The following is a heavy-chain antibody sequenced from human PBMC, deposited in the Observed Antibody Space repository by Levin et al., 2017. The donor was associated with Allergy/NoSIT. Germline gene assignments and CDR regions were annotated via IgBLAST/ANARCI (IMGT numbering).Heavy chain of an antibody. V-gene: IGHV3-23*01. CDR1: GFTFSSYA. CDR2: ISDSGGRI. CDR3: ANLNVDCSGDSCPDY. J-gene: IGHJ4*02. D-gene: IGHD2-15*01. Sequence: PGGSLRLSCAASGFTFSSYAMSWVRQAPGKGLEWVSTISDSGGRIYCADSVQGRFTISRDNSKNTLYLQMNSLRAEDTAIYYCANLNVDCSGDSCPDYWGQGTLVTVSS.